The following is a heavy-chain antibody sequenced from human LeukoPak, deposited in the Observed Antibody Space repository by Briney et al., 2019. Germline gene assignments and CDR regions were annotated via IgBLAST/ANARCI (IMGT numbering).Heavy chain of an antibody. CDR1: GYTFTGHY. J-gene: IGHJ4*02. CDR3: ARDRGGYYPRYFDY. CDR2: INPNSGGT. D-gene: IGHD3-22*01. Sequence: GASVKVSCKASGYTFTGHYMHWVRQAPGQGLEWMGWINPNSGGTNYAQKFQGRVTMTRDTSISTAYMELSSLRSEDTAVYYCARDRGGYYPRYFDYWGQGTLVTVSS. V-gene: IGHV1-2*02.